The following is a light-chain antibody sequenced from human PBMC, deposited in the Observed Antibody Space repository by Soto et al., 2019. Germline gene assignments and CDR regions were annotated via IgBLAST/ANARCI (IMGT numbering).Light chain of an antibody. CDR3: QQYKNWPRT. Sequence: EIVMAQFPATLSVSPGERATLSCRASQTVSSILAWYQQKPGQAPRLLIYGASTRATGIPARFSGSGSGTEFTLTISSLQSEDFAVYYCQQYKNWPRTFGQGTKVDIK. CDR1: QTVSSI. J-gene: IGKJ1*01. V-gene: IGKV3-15*01. CDR2: GAS.